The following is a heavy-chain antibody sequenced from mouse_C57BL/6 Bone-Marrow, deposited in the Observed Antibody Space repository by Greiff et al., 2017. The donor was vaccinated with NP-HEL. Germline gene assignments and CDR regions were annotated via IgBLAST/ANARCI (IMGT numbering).Heavy chain of an antibody. CDR1: GFNIKNTY. CDR3: ASPITTVVGYFDV. V-gene: IGHV14-3*01. CDR2: IDPANGNT. J-gene: IGHJ1*03. Sequence: EVQRVESVAELVRPGASVKLSCTASGFNIKNTYMHWVKQRPEQGLEWIGRIDPANGNTKYAPKFQGKATITADTSSNTAYLQLSSLTSEDTAIYYCASPITTVVGYFDVWGTGTTVTVSS. D-gene: IGHD1-1*01.